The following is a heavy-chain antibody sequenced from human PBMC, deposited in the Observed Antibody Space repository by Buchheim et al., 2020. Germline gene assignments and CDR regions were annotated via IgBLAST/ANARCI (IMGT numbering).Heavy chain of an antibody. CDR1: GFTFSSYG. J-gene: IGHJ6*02. D-gene: IGHD3-3*01. Sequence: QVQLVESGGGVVQPGRSLRLSCAASGFTFSSYGMHWVRQAPGKGLEWVAVISYDGSNKYYADSVKGRFTISRDNSKNTLYLQMNSLRAGDTAVYYCAKVSLLDDFWSGYFKNYYYYGMDVWGQGTT. V-gene: IGHV3-30*18. CDR3: AKVSLLDDFWSGYFKNYYYYGMDV. CDR2: ISYDGSNK.